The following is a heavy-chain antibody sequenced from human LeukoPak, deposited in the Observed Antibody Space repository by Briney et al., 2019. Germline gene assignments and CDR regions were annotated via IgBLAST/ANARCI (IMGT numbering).Heavy chain of an antibody. CDR1: GFTFSSYV. Sequence: SGGSLRLSCAASGFTFSSYVLNWVRQAPGKGLEWVSSITSSGSSKYYADSVKGRFTISRDNAKNSLYLQMNGLRAEDTAVYYCARGSSGWSWGQGTLVTVSS. D-gene: IGHD6-19*01. CDR2: ITSSGSSK. CDR3: ARGSSGWS. J-gene: IGHJ5*02. V-gene: IGHV3-21*01.